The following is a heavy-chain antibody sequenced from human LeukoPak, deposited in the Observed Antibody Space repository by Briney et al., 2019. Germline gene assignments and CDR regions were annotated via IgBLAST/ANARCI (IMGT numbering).Heavy chain of an antibody. J-gene: IGHJ6*03. D-gene: IGHD4-23*01. V-gene: IGHV3-30*04. CDR2: ISYDGSNK. CDR3: AKDLVTGDYYYYYMDV. Sequence: PGGSLRLSCAASGFTFSSYAMHWVRQAPGKGLEWVAVISYDGSNKYYADSVKGRFTISRDNSKNTLYLQMNSLRAEDTAVYYCAKDLVTGDYYYYYMDVWGKGTTVTVSS. CDR1: GFTFSSYA.